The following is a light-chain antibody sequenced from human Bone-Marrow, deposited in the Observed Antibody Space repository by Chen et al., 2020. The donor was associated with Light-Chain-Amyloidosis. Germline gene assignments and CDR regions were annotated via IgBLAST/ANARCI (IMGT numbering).Light chain of an antibody. CDR3: QVWDRSSDRPV. J-gene: IGLJ3*02. CDR1: NIGSTS. V-gene: IGLV3-21*02. CDR2: DDS. Sequence: SYVMTQPSSVSVAPGQTATIACGGNNIGSTSVHWYQQTPGQAPLLVVYDDSDRPSGIPGRLSGSSSGNTAILTISRVEAGDEADYYCQVWDRSSDRPVFGGGTKLTVL.